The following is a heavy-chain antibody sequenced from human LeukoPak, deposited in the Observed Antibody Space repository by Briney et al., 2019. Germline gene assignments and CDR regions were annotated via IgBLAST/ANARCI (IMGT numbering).Heavy chain of an antibody. CDR1: GFTFSSYW. CDR3: AKGYGDYFYYFDY. Sequence: GGSLRLSCAASGFTFSSYWMSWVRQAPGKGLEWVSGISWNSGSIGYADSVKGRFTISRDNAKNSLYLQMNSLRAEDTALYYCAKGYGDYFYYFDYWGQGTLVTVSS. V-gene: IGHV3-9*01. D-gene: IGHD4-17*01. CDR2: ISWNSGSI. J-gene: IGHJ4*02.